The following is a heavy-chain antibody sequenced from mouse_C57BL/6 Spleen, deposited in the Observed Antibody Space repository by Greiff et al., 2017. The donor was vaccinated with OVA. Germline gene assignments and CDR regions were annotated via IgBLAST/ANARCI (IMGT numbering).Heavy chain of an antibody. CDR1: GFSFTSYG. CDR2: IWGVGST. CDR3: ASGGAWFAY. V-gene: IGHV2-6*01. J-gene: IGHJ3*01. Sequence: QVQLKESGPGLVAPSQRLSITCTVSGFSFTSYGVDWVRQSPGKGLEWLGVIWGVGSTNYNSALKSRLSISKDNSKSQVFLKMNSLQTDDTAMYYCASGGAWFAYWGQGTLVTVSA.